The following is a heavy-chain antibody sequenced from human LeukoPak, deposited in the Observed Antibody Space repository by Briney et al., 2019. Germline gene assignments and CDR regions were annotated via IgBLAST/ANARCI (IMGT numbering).Heavy chain of an antibody. CDR3: ARDYYDSSGYYYFDY. Sequence: SETLSLTCTVSGGSISSYYWSWIRQPPGKGLEWIGYIYYSGSTNYNPSLKSRVTISVDTSKNQFSLKLSSVTAADTAVYYCARDYYDSSGYYYFDYWGQGTLVTVSS. D-gene: IGHD3-22*01. J-gene: IGHJ4*02. CDR1: GGSISSYY. V-gene: IGHV4-59*12. CDR2: IYYSGST.